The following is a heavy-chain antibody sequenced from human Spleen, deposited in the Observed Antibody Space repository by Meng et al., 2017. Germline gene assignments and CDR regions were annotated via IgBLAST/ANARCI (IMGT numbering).Heavy chain of an antibody. CDR1: GYTFTGYY. D-gene: IGHD1-1*01. CDR2: INPNSGGT. CDR3: ATDSRSSTSAQLDY. Sequence: ASVKVSCKASGYTFTGYYMHWVRQAPGLGLEWTGWINPNSGGTNYAQKFQGRVTMTRDTSISTAYMELSRLRSDDTAVYYCATDSRSSTSAQLDYWGQGTLVTVSS. J-gene: IGHJ4*02. V-gene: IGHV1-2*02.